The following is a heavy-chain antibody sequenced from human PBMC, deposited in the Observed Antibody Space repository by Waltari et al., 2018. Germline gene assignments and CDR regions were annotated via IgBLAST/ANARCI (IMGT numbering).Heavy chain of an antibody. CDR1: GGSFSGSY. D-gene: IGHD6-13*01. J-gene: IGHJ4*02. Sequence: QVQLQQLGAGLLKPPETLSLTCAVYGGSFSGSYWSWICQPPGKGLEWIGEINHSGSTNYNPSLKSRVTISVDTSKNQFSLKLSSVTAADTAVYYCARVSPYSSSWYVGAYYFDYWGQGTLVTVSS. CDR3: ARVSPYSSSWYVGAYYFDY. CDR2: INHSGST. V-gene: IGHV4-34*01.